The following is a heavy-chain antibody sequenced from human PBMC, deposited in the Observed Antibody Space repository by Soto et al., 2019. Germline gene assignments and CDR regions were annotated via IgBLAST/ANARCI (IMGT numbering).Heavy chain of an antibody. Sequence: QVQLVQSGAEVKKPGASVKVSCKASGYTFTSYGISWVRQAPGQGLEWMGWFNAYNGNTHSAQKLQGRVTMTTDTSTSKAYMELRSLSSDDTAVYYCARTLPPIDYWGQGTLVTVSS. CDR1: GYTFTSYG. D-gene: IGHD1-26*01. V-gene: IGHV1-18*01. J-gene: IGHJ4*02. CDR3: ARTLPPIDY. CDR2: FNAYNGNT.